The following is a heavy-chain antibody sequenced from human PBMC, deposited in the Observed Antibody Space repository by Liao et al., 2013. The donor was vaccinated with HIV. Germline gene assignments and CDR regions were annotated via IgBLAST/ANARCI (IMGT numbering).Heavy chain of an antibody. CDR2: IYTSGST. V-gene: IGHV4-4*07. D-gene: IGHD7-27*01. CDR3: ARGRIWGLFLSSLNYFDS. J-gene: IGHJ4*02. Sequence: QVQLQESGPGLVKPSETLSLTCTVSGGSFSSYYWSWIRQPAGKGLECIGRIYTSGSTNYNPSLKSRVTMSVDTSKNQFSLKLSSVTAADTAVYYCARGRIWGLFLSSLNYFDSWGQGTLVTVSS. CDR1: GGSFSSYY.